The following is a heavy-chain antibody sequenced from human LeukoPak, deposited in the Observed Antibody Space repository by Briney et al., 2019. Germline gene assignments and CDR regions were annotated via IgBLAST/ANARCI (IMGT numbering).Heavy chain of an antibody. Sequence: PSQTLSLTCPVSGGSINSGDYYWSWIRQPPGKGLEWIGYIYSSGSTYYNPSLKSRLTMSLDTSKSQFSLKVSSVTAADTAVYHCARSNWKYYFDFWGQGTLVTVSS. CDR2: IYSSGST. CDR3: ARSNWKYYFDF. J-gene: IGHJ4*02. CDR1: GGSINSGDYY. D-gene: IGHD1-1*01. V-gene: IGHV4-30-4*08.